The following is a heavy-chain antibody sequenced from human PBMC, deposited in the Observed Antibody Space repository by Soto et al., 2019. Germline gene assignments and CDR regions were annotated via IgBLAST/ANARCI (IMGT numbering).Heavy chain of an antibody. V-gene: IGHV3-23*01. CDR2: ISASGGGT. CDR3: AKAPGGNTIDWWFDY. Sequence: PGGSLRLSCAASGFTFGTYGMSWVRQAPGKGLEWVSAISASGGGTHYADSVKGRFTISRDNSKNTLYLQMNSLRAEDTAVYFCAKAPGGNTIDWWFDYWGQGTLVTVSS. J-gene: IGHJ4*02. D-gene: IGHD3-3*01. CDR1: GFTFGTYG.